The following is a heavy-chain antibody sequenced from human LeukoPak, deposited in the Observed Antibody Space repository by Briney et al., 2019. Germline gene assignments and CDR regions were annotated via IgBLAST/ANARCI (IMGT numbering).Heavy chain of an antibody. CDR2: ISYDGSNK. D-gene: IGHD6-13*01. CDR1: GFTFSSYG. J-gene: IGHJ4*02. Sequence: GGSLRLSCAASGFTFSSYGMHWVCQAPGKGLEWVAVISYDGSNKYYADSVKGRFTISRDNSKNTLYLQMNSLRAEDTAVYYCAKEVIAAAGTNFDYWGQGTLVTVSS. CDR3: AKEVIAAAGTNFDY. V-gene: IGHV3-30*18.